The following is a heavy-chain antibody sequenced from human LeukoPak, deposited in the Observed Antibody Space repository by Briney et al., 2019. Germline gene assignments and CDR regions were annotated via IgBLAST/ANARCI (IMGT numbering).Heavy chain of an antibody. D-gene: IGHD1-20*01. CDR2: ISGSGGST. Sequence: PGGTLRPSCAASGFPLISYAVGWVRQAPGEGLGWVSAISGSGGSTYYADSVKGRFTISRDNPKNTLYLQMNSLRAEDTAVYYCAKGSAYNWNDDSFYYYYYMDVWGKGTTVTVSS. CDR1: GFPLISYA. J-gene: IGHJ6*03. V-gene: IGHV3-23*01. CDR3: AKGSAYNWNDDSFYYYYYMDV.